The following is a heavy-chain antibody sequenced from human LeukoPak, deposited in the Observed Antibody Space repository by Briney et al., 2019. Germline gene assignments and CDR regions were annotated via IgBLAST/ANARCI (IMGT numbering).Heavy chain of an antibody. CDR2: IYYSGST. D-gene: IGHD5-24*01. V-gene: IGHV4-39*01. J-gene: IGHJ4*02. CDR3: ARHGYNFYYFDY. Sequence: SETLSLTCTVSGGSISSSSYYWGWIHQPPGKGLEWIGSIYYSGSTYYNPSLKSRVTISVDTSKNQFSLKLSSVTAADTAVYYCARHGYNFYYFDYWGQGTLVTVSS. CDR1: GGSISSSSYY.